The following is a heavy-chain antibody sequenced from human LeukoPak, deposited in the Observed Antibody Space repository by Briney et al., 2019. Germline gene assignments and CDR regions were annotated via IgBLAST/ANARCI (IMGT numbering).Heavy chain of an antibody. CDR3: ARGRPHGNDY. J-gene: IGHJ4*02. CDR2: IASDGSST. Sequence: GGSLRLACAAYGFTFSEYAMHWVRQAPGKGLVWVSRIASDGSSTTYADSVKGRFSISRDNAKNTLYLQMNSLRVEDTAVYYCARGRPHGNDYWGQGTLVTVSS. V-gene: IGHV3-74*01. CDR1: GFTFSEYA. D-gene: IGHD4-23*01.